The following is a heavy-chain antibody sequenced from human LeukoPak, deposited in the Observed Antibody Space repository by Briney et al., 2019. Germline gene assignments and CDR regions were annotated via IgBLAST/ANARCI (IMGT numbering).Heavy chain of an antibody. J-gene: IGHJ4*02. D-gene: IGHD2-15*01. Sequence: SQTLSLTCTVSGDSISSGGYYWSWIRQHPGKGLEWIGYIYYSGSTYYNPSLKSRVTISVDTSKNQFSLKLSSMTAADTAVYYCAREAVVAADFDYWGQGTLVTVSS. CDR3: AREAVVAADFDY. CDR1: GDSISSGGYY. V-gene: IGHV4-31*03. CDR2: IYYSGST.